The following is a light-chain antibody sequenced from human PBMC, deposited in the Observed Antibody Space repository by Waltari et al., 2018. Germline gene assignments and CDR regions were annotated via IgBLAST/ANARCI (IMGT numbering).Light chain of an antibody. V-gene: IGKV3-15*01. Sequence: EIVMTQSPATLSLSPGERATLSCRASQSVSSGLAWYQQKPGQAPRLLIYGASSRATGIPDRFSGSGSGTDFTLTISSLEPEDVAVYYCLQRSNWPLTFGGGTKVEIK. CDR1: QSVSSG. J-gene: IGKJ4*01. CDR2: GAS. CDR3: LQRSNWPLT.